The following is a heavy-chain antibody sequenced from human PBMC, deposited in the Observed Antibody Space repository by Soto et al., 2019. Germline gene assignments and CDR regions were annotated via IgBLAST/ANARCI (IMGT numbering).Heavy chain of an antibody. CDR1: GFTFSSYG. Sequence: GGSLRLSCAASGFTFSSYGMHWVRQAPGKGLEWVAVISYDGSNKYYADSVKGRFTISRDNSKNTLYLQMNSLRAEDTAVYYCAKKQGGGMDYGSGSYYHYFDYWGQGTLVTVSS. D-gene: IGHD3-10*01. V-gene: IGHV3-30*18. CDR2: ISYDGSNK. J-gene: IGHJ4*02. CDR3: AKKQGGGMDYGSGSYYHYFDY.